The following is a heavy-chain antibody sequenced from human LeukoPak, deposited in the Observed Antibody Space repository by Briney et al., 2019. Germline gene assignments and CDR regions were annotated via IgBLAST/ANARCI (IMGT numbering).Heavy chain of an antibody. CDR3: ATVLFIPRGGPRAYYFDY. D-gene: IGHD2-21*01. CDR2: FDPEDGET. V-gene: IGHV1-24*01. J-gene: IGHJ4*02. Sequence: GASVKVPCKVSGYTLTELSMHWVRQAPGKGLEWMGGFDPEDGETIYAQKFQGRVTMTEDTSTDTAYMELSSLRSEDTAVYYCATVLFIPRGGPRAYYFDYWGQGTLVTVSS. CDR1: GYTLTELS.